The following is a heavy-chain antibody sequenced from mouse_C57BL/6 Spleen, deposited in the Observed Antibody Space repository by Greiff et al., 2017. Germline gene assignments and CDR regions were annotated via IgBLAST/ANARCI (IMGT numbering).Heavy chain of an antibody. CDR1: GFTFSSYA. V-gene: IGHV5-4*01. D-gene: IGHD1-1*01. CDR3: ARDQGAYYGSSYGYFDV. Sequence: EVQGVESGGGLVKPGGSLKLSCAASGFTFSSYAMSWVRQTPEKRLEWVATISDGGSYTYYPDNVKGRFTISRDTAKNNLYLQMSHLKSNDTAMYYCARDQGAYYGSSYGYFDVWGTGTTVTVSS. J-gene: IGHJ1*03. CDR2: ISDGGSYT.